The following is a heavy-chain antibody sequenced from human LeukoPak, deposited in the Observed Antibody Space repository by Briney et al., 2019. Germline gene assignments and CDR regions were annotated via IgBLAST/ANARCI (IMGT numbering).Heavy chain of an antibody. CDR3: ARATADYETDFDY. CDR1: GYSFTSYW. D-gene: IGHD4-17*01. CDR2: IDCSDSYT. J-gene: IGHJ4*02. Sequence: GESLKISCKGSGYSFTSYWISWVRQMPGKGLEWMGRIDCSDSYTNYSPSFQGHVTISADKSISTAYLQWSSLKASDTAMYYCARATADYETDFDYWGREPWSPSPQ. V-gene: IGHV5-10-1*01.